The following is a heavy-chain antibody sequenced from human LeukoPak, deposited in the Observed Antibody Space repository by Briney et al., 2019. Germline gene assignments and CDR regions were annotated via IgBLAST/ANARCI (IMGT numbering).Heavy chain of an antibody. CDR1: GGSISSYY. J-gene: IGHJ4*02. Sequence: SETLSLTCTVSGGSISSYYWSWIRQPAGKGLEWIGRIYTSGSTNYNPSLKSRVTISVDTSKNQFSLKLSSVTAADTAVYYCATLGYCSSTSCSTSDYWGQGTLVTVSS. CDR3: ATLGYCSSTSCSTSDY. CDR2: IYTSGST. V-gene: IGHV4-4*07. D-gene: IGHD2-2*01.